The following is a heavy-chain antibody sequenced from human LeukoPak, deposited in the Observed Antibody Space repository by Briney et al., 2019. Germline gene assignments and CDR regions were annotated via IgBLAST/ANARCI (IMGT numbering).Heavy chain of an antibody. CDR2: ISGGTGTP. CDR3: AKRRTTVITMDYFDY. Sequence: PGGSLRLSCAASGLTFSTYAMSWVRQAPGKGLEWVSGISGGTGTPFYADSVKGRFTISRDNSKNTLYLQMSSLRGEDTAVYFCAKRRTTVITMDYFDYWGQGTLVTVSS. CDR1: GLTFSTYA. D-gene: IGHD4-17*01. V-gene: IGHV3-23*01. J-gene: IGHJ4*02.